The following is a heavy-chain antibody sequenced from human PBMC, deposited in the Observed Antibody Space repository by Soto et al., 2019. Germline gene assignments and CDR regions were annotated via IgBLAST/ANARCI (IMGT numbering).Heavy chain of an antibody. CDR2: IRSKANSYAT. D-gene: IGHD4-4*01. CDR3: TRHGDHSNYDYYGMDV. CDR1: GFTFSGSA. V-gene: IGHV3-73*02. Sequence: EVQLVESGGGLVQPGGSLKLSCAASGFTFSGSAMHWVRQASGKGLEWVGRIRSKANSYATAYAASVKGRFTISRDDSKNTAYLQMNSLKTEDTAVYYCTRHGDHSNYDYYGMDVWGQGTTVTVSS. J-gene: IGHJ6*02.